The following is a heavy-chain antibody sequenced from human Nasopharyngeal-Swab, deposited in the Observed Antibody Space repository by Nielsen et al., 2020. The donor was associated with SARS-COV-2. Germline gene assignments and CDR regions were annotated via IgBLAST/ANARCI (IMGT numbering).Heavy chain of an antibody. J-gene: IGHJ4*02. CDR2: IYYSGST. D-gene: IGHD3-22*01. V-gene: IGHV4-59*13. Sequence: SETLSLTCTVSGGSISSYYWSWIRQPPGKGLEWIGYIYYSGSTNYNPSLKSRVTISVDTSKNQFSLKLSSVTAADTAVYYCARVMIVVVDLGGYFDYWGQGTLVTVSS. CDR3: ARVMIVVVDLGGYFDY. CDR1: GGSISSYY.